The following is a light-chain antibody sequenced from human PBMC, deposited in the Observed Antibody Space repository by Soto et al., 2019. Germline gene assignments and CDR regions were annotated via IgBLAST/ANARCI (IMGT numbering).Light chain of an antibody. CDR1: QSVNSW. V-gene: IGKV1-5*03. J-gene: IGKJ2*01. CDR3: QQYNSHSS. CDR2: KAS. Sequence: DIQMTQSPSTLSASVGDRVTITCRASQSVNSWLAWYQQKPGKAPKLLISKASNLESGVPSRFSGSESGTEFTLTISSLQPDDFATYYCQQYNSHSSFGQGTKFEIK.